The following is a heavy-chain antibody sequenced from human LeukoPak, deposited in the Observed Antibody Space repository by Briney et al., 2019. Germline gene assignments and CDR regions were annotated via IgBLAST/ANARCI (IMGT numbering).Heavy chain of an antibody. Sequence: SETLSLTCTVSGGSISSSSYYWGWIRQPPGKGLEWIGSIYYSGSTYYNPSLKSRVTISVDMSKNQLSLKLSSVTAADTAVYYCARAGRGVIRSFDYWGQGTLVTVSS. CDR3: ARAGRGVIRSFDY. CDR2: IYYSGST. V-gene: IGHV4-39*07. J-gene: IGHJ4*02. CDR1: GGSISSSSYY. D-gene: IGHD3-10*01.